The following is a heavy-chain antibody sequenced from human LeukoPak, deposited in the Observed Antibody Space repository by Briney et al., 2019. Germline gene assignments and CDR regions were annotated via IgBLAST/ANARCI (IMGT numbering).Heavy chain of an antibody. D-gene: IGHD4-11*01. V-gene: IGHV4-34*01. CDR2: INHSGST. J-gene: IGHJ4*02. Sequence: SETLSLTCAVYGGSFSGYYWSWIRQPPGKGLEWIGEINHSGSTNYNPSLKSRVTISVDTSKNQFSLKLSSVTAADTAVYYCARHHYSNRAISDYWGQGTLVTVSS. CDR1: GGSFSGYY. CDR3: ARHHYSNRAISDY.